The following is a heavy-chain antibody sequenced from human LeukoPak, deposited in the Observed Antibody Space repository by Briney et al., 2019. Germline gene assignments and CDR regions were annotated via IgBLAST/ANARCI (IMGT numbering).Heavy chain of an antibody. Sequence: PGRSLRLSCAASGFTFSTYIMHWVRQAPGKGLEWVAVISDDGNNKYYADSVKGRFTISRDNSKNTLYLQMNSLRPEDTAVYYCARDGLSSWYLGDLDYWGQGTLVTVSS. V-gene: IGHV3-30-3*01. D-gene: IGHD6-13*01. CDR1: GFTFSTYI. CDR3: ARDGLSSWYLGDLDY. CDR2: ISDDGNNK. J-gene: IGHJ4*02.